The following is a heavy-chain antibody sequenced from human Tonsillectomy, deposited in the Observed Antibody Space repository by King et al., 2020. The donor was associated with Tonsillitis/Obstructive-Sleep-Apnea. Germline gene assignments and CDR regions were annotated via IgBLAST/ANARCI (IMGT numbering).Heavy chain of an antibody. Sequence: LQLQESGPGLVKPSETLSLTCTVSGGSISSSSYYWGWIRQPPGKGLEWIGSIYYSGSTYYNPSLESRVTISVDTSKNQFSLKLSSVTAADTAVYYCARRVGAFDAFDIWGQGTMVTVSS. V-gene: IGHV4-39*01. CDR2: IYYSGST. J-gene: IGHJ3*02. CDR1: GGSISSSSYY. D-gene: IGHD1-26*01. CDR3: ARRVGAFDAFDI.